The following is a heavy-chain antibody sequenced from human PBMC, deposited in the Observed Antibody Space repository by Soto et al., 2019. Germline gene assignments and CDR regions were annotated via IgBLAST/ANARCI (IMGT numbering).Heavy chain of an antibody. CDR3: AHRQGLWSSGWYWNKGSWFDP. Sequence: QITLKESGPTLVKPTQTLTLTCTFSGFSLSTSGVGVGWIRQPPGKALEWLALIYWDDDKRYSPSLKSRLTITKDTSKTQVVLTMTHMDPVDTATYYCAHRQGLWSSGWYWNKGSWFDPWGQGTLVTVSS. CDR2: IYWDDDK. CDR1: GFSLSTSGVG. D-gene: IGHD6-19*01. V-gene: IGHV2-5*02. J-gene: IGHJ5*02.